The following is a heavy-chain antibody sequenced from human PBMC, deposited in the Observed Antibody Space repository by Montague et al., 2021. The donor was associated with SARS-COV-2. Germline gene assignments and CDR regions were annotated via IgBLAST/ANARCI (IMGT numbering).Heavy chain of an antibody. CDR3: ASPSGYHPSQY. J-gene: IGHJ4*02. V-gene: IGHV4-39*01. CDR1: GVSVTTSDYF. CDR2: VFYNGRT. Sequence: SETLSLTCTVAGVSVTTSDYFWGWIRQPPGKGLEWIGTVFYNGRTRYNPSLNSRVAMSVDTSTNQFSLELSSVTAADTAVYYCASPSGYHPSQYWRRGTLVAVSS. D-gene: IGHD3-22*01.